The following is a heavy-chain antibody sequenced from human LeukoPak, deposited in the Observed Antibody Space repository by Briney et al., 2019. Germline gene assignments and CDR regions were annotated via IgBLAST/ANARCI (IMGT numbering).Heavy chain of an antibody. CDR2: INPNSGGT. D-gene: IGHD6-6*01. V-gene: IGHV1-2*06. CDR1: GYTFTGYY. CDR3: ARTIRIAARPGYYFDY. J-gene: IGHJ4*02. Sequence: ASVKVSCKASGYTFTGYYMHWVRQAPGQGLEWMGRINPNSGGTNYAQKFQGRVTMTRDTSISTAYMELSRLRSDDTAVCYCARTIRIAARPGYYFDYWGQGTLVTVSS.